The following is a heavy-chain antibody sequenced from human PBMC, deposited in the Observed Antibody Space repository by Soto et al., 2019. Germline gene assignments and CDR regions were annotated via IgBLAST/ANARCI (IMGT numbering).Heavy chain of an antibody. CDR3: ARADYYYDSSGYYY. CDR2: IYYSGST. CDR1: XGSIXXXY. J-gene: IGHJ4*02. Sequence: SETLSLTCTVSXGSIXXXYWSWIRXXPGKGLEWIGYIYYSGSTNYNPSLKSRVTISVDTSKNQFSLKLSSVTAADTAVYYCARADYYYDSSGYYYWGQGTLVTVSS. D-gene: IGHD3-22*01. V-gene: IGHV4-59*01.